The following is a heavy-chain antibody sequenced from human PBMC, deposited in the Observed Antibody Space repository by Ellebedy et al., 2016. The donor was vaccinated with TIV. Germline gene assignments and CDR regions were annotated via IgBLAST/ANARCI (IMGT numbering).Heavy chain of an antibody. CDR3: ARGREQWHRFDY. Sequence: SETLSLTXAVYGGSFSGYYWSWIRQPPGKGLEWIGEINHSGSTNYNPSLKSPVTISVDTSKNQFSLKLSSVTAADTAVYYCARGREQWHRFDYWGQGTLVTVSS. D-gene: IGHD6-19*01. J-gene: IGHJ4*02. CDR1: GGSFSGYY. CDR2: INHSGST. V-gene: IGHV4-34*01.